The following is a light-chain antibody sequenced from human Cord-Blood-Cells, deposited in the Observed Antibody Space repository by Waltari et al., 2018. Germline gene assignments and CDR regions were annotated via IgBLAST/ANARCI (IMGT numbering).Light chain of an antibody. CDR3: QQRSNPIA. V-gene: IGKV3-11*01. Sequence: IVLTQSPATLSSSPGERAILSCSASQSVSSYVAWYQQKPGQAARLLIYDASNGPTGIPARFSGSGSGTDFTLTISSLEPEDFAVYYCQQRSNPIAFGQGTRLEIK. CDR2: DAS. CDR1: QSVSSY. J-gene: IGKJ5*01.